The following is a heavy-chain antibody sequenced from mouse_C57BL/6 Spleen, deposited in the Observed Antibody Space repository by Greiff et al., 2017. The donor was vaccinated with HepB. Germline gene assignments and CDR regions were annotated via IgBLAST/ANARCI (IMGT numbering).Heavy chain of an antibody. CDR2: INPSTGGT. CDR1: GYSFTGYY. J-gene: IGHJ2*01. V-gene: IGHV1-42*01. Sequence: VQLQQSGPELVKPGASVKISCKASGYSFTGYYMNWVKQSPEKSLEWIGEINPSTGGTTYNQKFKAKATLTVDKSSSTAYMQLKSLTSEDSAVYYCARQDVYFDYWGQGTTLTVSS. CDR3: ARQDVYFDY.